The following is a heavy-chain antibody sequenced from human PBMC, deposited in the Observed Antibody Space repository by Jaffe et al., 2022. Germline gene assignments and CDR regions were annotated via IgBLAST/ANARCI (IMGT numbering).Heavy chain of an antibody. J-gene: IGHJ6*03. V-gene: IGHV3-11*01. CDR1: GFTFSDYY. D-gene: IGHD7-27*01. CDR3: ARSVWGRPFPGRKVSYYYYMDV. CDR2: ITSSGSTI. Sequence: QVQLVESGGGLVKPGGSLRLSCAASGFTFSDYYMSWIRQAPGKGLEWLSYITSSGSTIYYVDSVKGRFTISRDNAKNSLYLQMNSLRAEDTAMYYCARSVWGRPFPGRKVSYYYYMDVWGKGTTVTVSS.